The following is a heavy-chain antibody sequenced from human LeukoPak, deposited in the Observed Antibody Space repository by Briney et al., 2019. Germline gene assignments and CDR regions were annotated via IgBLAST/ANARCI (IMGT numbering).Heavy chain of an antibody. CDR2: INPNSGGT. J-gene: IGHJ4*02. Sequence: SVKLSCKASGYTFTGYYMHWVRQAPGQGLEWMGWINPNSGGTKFAQRFQGRLTMTRDTSISTAYMELSKLSSDDTAVYYCAGPNSVGASVYFDYWGQGTLDPVSS. CDR1: GYTFTGYY. CDR3: AGPNSVGASVYFDY. D-gene: IGHD1-26*01. V-gene: IGHV1-2*02.